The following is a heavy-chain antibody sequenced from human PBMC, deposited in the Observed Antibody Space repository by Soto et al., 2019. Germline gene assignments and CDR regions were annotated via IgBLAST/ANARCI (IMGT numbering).Heavy chain of an antibody. Sequence: QVQLVESGGGVVQPGRSLRLSCAASGFTFSSYGMHWVRQAPGKGLEWVAVISYDGSNKYYADSVKGRFTISRDNSKNRLYLQMNSLRAEDTAVYYCARSPYSVSYLAYFDYWSQGTLVTVSS. V-gene: IGHV3-30*03. CDR2: ISYDGSNK. D-gene: IGHD1-26*01. CDR1: GFTFSSYG. CDR3: ARSPYSVSYLAYFDY. J-gene: IGHJ4*02.